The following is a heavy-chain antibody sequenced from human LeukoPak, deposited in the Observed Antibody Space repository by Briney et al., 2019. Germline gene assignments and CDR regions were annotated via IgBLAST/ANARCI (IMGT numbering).Heavy chain of an antibody. CDR3: AEGTRDTAMVTSLDY. J-gene: IGHJ4*02. CDR2: ISGNGDYT. CDR1: GFTFSSYW. D-gene: IGHD5-18*01. Sequence: GGSLRLSCAASGFTFSSYWMSWVRQAPGKGLEWVSSISGNGDYTYYADSVKGRITISRDNAKNSLYLQMNSLRAEDMALYYCAEGTRDTAMVTSLDYWGQGTLVTVSS. V-gene: IGHV3-23*01.